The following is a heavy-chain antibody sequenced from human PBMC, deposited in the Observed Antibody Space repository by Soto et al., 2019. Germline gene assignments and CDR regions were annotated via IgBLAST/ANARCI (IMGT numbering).Heavy chain of an antibody. CDR2: IYSGDDS. D-gene: IGHD4-4*01. CDR3: ATGPTVGS. CDR1: GFTVGNNY. J-gene: IGHJ4*02. Sequence: EVQLVESGGGLVQPGGSLRLSCAVSGFTVGNNYMRWVRQAPGKGLEWVSLIYSGDDSFYADSVKDRFTISRDSSRNTSYVHKNRLKVESTAISYCATGPTVGSWGKGILVIDSS. V-gene: IGHV3-66*01.